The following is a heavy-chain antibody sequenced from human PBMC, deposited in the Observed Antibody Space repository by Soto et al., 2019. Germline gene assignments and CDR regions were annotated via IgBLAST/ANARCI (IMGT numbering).Heavy chain of an antibody. J-gene: IGHJ5*02. V-gene: IGHV1-58*01. CDR2: IVVGSGNT. D-gene: IGHD2-2*01. CDR3: AAESSTGCFDP. Sequence: QMQLVQSGPEVKKPGTSVKVSCKASGFTFTSSAVQWVRQARGQRLEWIGWIVVGSGNTNYAQKFQERVTITRDMSTSTAYMELSSLRSEDTAVYYCAAESSTGCFDPWGKGPWSPSPQ. CDR1: GFTFTSSA.